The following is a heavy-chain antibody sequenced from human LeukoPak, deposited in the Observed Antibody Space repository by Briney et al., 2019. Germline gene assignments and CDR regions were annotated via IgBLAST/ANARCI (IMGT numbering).Heavy chain of an antibody. D-gene: IGHD1-26*01. CDR2: ISTNSGTI. CDR3: VRDLTIVGVAQVHH. Sequence: GGSLRLSCAASGFTFSTYTMNWVRQAPGKGLEWVSYISTNSGTIWYADSVKGRFTISRDNAKNSLYLQMNSLRVEDTAVYYCVRDLTIVGVAQVHHWGQGTLVTVSP. J-gene: IGHJ5*02. V-gene: IGHV3-48*01. CDR1: GFTFSTYT.